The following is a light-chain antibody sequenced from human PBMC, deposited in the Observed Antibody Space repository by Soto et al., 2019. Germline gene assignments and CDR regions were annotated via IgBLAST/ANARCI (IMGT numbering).Light chain of an antibody. J-gene: IGKJ1*01. CDR1: QTISGW. Sequence: DIQMTQSPSTLSASVGDRVTITCRASQTISGWLAWYQQKPGKAPKLLIFEASILESGVPSRFSGSRSGTEFTLTIDSLQPDDFACYYCQQYTSYSPTFGQGTKVEI. CDR3: QQYTSYSPT. V-gene: IGKV1-5*03. CDR2: EAS.